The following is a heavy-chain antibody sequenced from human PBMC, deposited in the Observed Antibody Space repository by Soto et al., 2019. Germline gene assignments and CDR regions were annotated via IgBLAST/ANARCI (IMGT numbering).Heavy chain of an antibody. CDR3: ASVRTPGIAVAGAPFGY. J-gene: IGHJ4*02. V-gene: IGHV3-21*02. Sequence: EVQLVESGGGLVKPGGSLRLSCAASGFTFNKYSMNWVRQAPGKGLEWVSSISSGSNYIYYADSVKGRFTISRDNAKNSLYVQMNSLRAEDTALYYCASVRTPGIAVAGAPFGYWGQGTLVTVSS. CDR1: GFTFNKYS. D-gene: IGHD6-19*01. CDR2: ISSGSNYI.